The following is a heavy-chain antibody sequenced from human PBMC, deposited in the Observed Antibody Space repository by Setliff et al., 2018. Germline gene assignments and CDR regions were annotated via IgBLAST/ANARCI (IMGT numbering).Heavy chain of an antibody. CDR2: IRYDGSNK. D-gene: IGHD5-18*01. CDR1: GFTFSSYG. V-gene: IGHV3-30*02. CDR3: AKVVPLYSYGSLDY. J-gene: IGHJ4*02. Sequence: PGESLRLSCAASGFTFSSYGMHWVRQAPGKGLEWVAFIRYDGSNKYYADSVKGRFTISRDNSKNTLYLQMNSLRAEDTAVYYCAKVVPLYSYGSLDYWGQGTLVTVSS.